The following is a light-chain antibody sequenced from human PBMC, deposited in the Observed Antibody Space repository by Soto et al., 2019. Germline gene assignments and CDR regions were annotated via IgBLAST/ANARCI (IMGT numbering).Light chain of an antibody. V-gene: IGKV3-20*01. J-gene: IGKJ1*01. Sequence: EIVLTQSPDTLSLSPGESATLSCRASQSVSSSYLAWYQQTPGQTPRLLIYAASSRATVIPDRFSGSGSGTDFSLTISRLEAEDFAVYYCQQYGISPRTFGQGTKVEIK. CDR3: QQYGISPRT. CDR1: QSVSSSY. CDR2: AAS.